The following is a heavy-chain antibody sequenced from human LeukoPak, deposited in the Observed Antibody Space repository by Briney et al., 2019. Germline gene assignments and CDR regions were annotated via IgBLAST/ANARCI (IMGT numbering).Heavy chain of an antibody. CDR2: ISWNSGSI. CDR3: AKDQLLFNAFDI. D-gene: IGHD1-1*01. Sequence: QSGRSLRLSCAASGFTFDDYAMHWVRQAPGKGLEWVSGISWNSGSIGYADSVKGRFTISRDNAKNSLYLQMNSLRAEDTALYYCAKDQLLFNAFDIWGQGTMVTVSS. CDR1: GFTFDDYA. V-gene: IGHV3-9*01. J-gene: IGHJ3*02.